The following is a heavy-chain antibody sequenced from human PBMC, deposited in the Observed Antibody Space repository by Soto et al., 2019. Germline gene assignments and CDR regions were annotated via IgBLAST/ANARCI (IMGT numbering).Heavy chain of an antibody. V-gene: IGHV5-51*01. CDR1: GYSFTSYW. CDR3: VRTGTSSGRFSDY. Sequence: GESLKISCKGSGYSFTSYWIGWVRQMPGEGLEWMGVTYPSDSDTRYSQSFQGQVTISADKSITTAYLQWSSLRASDTAMYYCVRTGTSSGRFSDYWGQGTLVTGSS. CDR2: TYPSDSDT. D-gene: IGHD1-1*01. J-gene: IGHJ4*01.